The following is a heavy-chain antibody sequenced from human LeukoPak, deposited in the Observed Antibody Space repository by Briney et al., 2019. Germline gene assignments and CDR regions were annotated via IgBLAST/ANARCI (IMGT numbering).Heavy chain of an antibody. Sequence: PGGSLRLSCAASGFTFSNAWMSWVRQAPGKGLEWVGRIKSKTDGGTTDYAAPVKGRITISRDDSKNTLYLQMNSLKTEDTAIYYCTKTYYYGSGSLDYWGQGTMVTVSS. CDR2: IKSKTDGGTT. V-gene: IGHV3-15*01. J-gene: IGHJ4*02. CDR1: GFTFSNAW. CDR3: TKTYYYGSGSLDY. D-gene: IGHD3-10*01.